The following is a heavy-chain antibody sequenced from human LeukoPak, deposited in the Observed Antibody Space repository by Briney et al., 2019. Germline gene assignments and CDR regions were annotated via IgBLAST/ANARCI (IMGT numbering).Heavy chain of an antibody. CDR3: AISLSSDGSGSYYN. D-gene: IGHD3-10*01. V-gene: IGHV4-61*09. J-gene: IGHJ4*02. Sequence: SETLSLTCTVSGGSIGSGSYYWSWIRQPAGKGLEWIGHIYTSGSTNYNPSLKSRVTISVDTSKNQFSLKLSSVTAADTAVYYCAISLSSDGSGSYYNWGQGTLVTVSS. CDR1: GGSIGSGSYY. CDR2: IYTSGST.